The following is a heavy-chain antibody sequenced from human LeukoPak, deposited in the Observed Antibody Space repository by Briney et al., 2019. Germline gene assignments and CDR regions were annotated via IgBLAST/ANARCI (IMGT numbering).Heavy chain of an antibody. V-gene: IGHV4-34*01. CDR1: GGSFSSYY. CDR3: ARDFRIAAADNYYYYYMDV. CDR2: INHSGST. D-gene: IGHD6-13*01. J-gene: IGHJ6*03. Sequence: PSETLSLTCGVYGGSFSSYYWNWIRQPPGKGLEWIGEINHSGSTNYNPSLKSRVTISVDTSKNQFSLKLSSVTAADTAVYYCARDFRIAAADNYYYYYMDVWGKGTTVTVSS.